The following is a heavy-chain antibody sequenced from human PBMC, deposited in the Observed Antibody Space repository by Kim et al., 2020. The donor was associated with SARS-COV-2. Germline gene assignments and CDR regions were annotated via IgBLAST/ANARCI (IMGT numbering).Heavy chain of an antibody. V-gene: IGHV4-34*01. Sequence: SETLSLTCAVYGGSFSGYYWSWIRQPPGKGLEWIGEINHSGNTNYNPSLKSRVTISVDTSKNQFSLKLSSVTAADTAVYYCARANPRSDYWGQGTLVTVSS. J-gene: IGHJ4*02. D-gene: IGHD7-27*01. CDR2: INHSGNT. CDR3: ARANPRSDY. CDR1: GGSFSGYY.